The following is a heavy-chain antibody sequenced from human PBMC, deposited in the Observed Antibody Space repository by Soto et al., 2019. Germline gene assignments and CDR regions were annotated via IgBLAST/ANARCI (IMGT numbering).Heavy chain of an antibody. J-gene: IGHJ6*02. D-gene: IGHD2-2*01. CDR1: GGTFSSYA. CDR2: IIPILGTA. Sequence: SAKVSCKASGGTFSSYAISWVRQAPGQGLEWMGGIIPILGTANYAQKFQGRVTITADESTSTAYMELSSLRSEDTAVYYCARELVVPAATSHYYYGMDVWGQGTTVTVSS. V-gene: IGHV1-69*13. CDR3: ARELVVPAATSHYYYGMDV.